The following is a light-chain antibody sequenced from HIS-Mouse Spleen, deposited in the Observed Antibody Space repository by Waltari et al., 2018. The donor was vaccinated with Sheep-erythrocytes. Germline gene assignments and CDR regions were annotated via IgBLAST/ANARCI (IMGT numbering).Light chain of an antibody. CDR2: AAS. J-gene: IGKJ5*01. CDR3: QQANSFPFT. Sequence: DIQMTQSPSSVSASVGDRVTITCRASPGISSWLAWYQQKPGTAHKPLIYAASSMQSGRPPRFSRSGSGTDFTLTISSLQPEDFATYYCQQANSFPFTFGQGTRLEIK. V-gene: IGKV1-12*01. CDR1: PGISSW.